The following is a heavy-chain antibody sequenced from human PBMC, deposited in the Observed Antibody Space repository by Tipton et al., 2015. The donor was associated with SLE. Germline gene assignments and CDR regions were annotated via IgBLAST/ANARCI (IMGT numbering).Heavy chain of an antibody. CDR1: GFTFSSYA. V-gene: IGHV3-23*01. CDR3: AKDINYDSSGPYYFDY. J-gene: IGHJ4*02. CDR2: ISGSGGST. D-gene: IGHD3-22*01. Sequence: SLRLSCAASGFTFSSYAMSWVRQAPGKGLEWVSAISGSGGSTYYADSVKGRFTISRDNAKNSLYLQMNSLRAEDTALYYCAKDINYDSSGPYYFDYWGQGTLVTVSS.